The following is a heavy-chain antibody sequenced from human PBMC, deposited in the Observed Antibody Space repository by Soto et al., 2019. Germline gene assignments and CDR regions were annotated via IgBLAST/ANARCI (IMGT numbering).Heavy chain of an antibody. J-gene: IGHJ6*02. Sequence: GASVKVSCKASGYTFTSYDINWVRQATGQGLEWMGWMNPNSGNTGYAQKFQGRVTMTRNTSISTAYMELSSLRSEDTAVYYCARGDYYASSGYGYGMDVWGQGTTVTVSS. CDR3: ARGDYYASSGYGYGMDV. D-gene: IGHD3-22*01. V-gene: IGHV1-8*01. CDR2: MNPNSGNT. CDR1: GYTFTSYD.